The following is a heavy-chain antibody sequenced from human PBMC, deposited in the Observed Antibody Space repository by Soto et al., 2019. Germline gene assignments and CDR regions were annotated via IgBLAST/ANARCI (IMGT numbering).Heavy chain of an antibody. D-gene: IGHD2-15*01. Sequence: TSETLSLTCTVSGGSISSGGYYWSWIRQHPGKGLEWIGYIYYSGSTYYNPSRKSRVTLSVDTSKNQFSLKLSSVTDADTAVYYCARELLLQPYFDYWGQGTLVTVSS. V-gene: IGHV4-31*03. CDR3: ARELLLQPYFDY. CDR2: IYYSGST. CDR1: GGSISSGGYY. J-gene: IGHJ4*02.